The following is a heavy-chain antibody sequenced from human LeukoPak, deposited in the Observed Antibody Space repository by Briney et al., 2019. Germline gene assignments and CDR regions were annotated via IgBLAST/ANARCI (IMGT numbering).Heavy chain of an antibody. J-gene: IGHJ4*02. V-gene: IGHV1-69*05. CDR2: IIPIFGTA. CDR1: GGTFISYA. Sequence: SVKVSCKASGGTFISYAISWVRQAPGQGLEWMGRIIPIFGTANYAQKFQGRVTITTDESTSTAYMELSSLRSEDTAVYYCARGEFIAVAGTASFDYWGQGTLSPAPQ. CDR3: ARGEFIAVAGTASFDY. D-gene: IGHD6-19*01.